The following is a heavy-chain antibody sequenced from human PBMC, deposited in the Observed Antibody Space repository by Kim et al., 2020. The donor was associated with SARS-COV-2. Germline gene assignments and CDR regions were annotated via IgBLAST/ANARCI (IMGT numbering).Heavy chain of an antibody. D-gene: IGHD6-13*01. V-gene: IGHV3-21*01. CDR1: GFTFSSYS. J-gene: IGHJ1*01. CDR2: ISSSSSYI. CDR3: ARELDYSSSWYHPEYFQH. Sequence: GGSLRLSCAASGFTFSSYSMNWVRQAPGKGLEWVSSISSSSSYIYYADSVKGRFTISRDNAKNSLYLQMNSLRAEDTAVYYCARELDYSSSWYHPEYFQHWGQGTLVTVSS.